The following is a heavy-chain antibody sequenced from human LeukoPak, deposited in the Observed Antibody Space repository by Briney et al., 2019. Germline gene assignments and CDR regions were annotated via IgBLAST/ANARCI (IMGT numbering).Heavy chain of an antibody. Sequence: GGSLRLSCAASGFTFDDYAMHWVRQAPGKGLEWVSGISWNSGSIGYADSVKGRFTISRDNAKHSLYLQMNSLRAEDTALYYRANVVVREISETNFAYWGQRTLPTVPS. J-gene: IGHJ4*02. CDR3: ANVVVREISETNFAY. CDR1: GFTFDDYA. V-gene: IGHV3-9*01. CDR2: ISWNSGSI. D-gene: IGHD3-10*01.